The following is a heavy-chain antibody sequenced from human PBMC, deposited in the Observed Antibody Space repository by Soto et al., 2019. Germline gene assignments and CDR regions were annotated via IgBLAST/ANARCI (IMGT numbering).Heavy chain of an antibody. Sequence: EVQLVESGGGLVQPGGSLRLSCAASGFTFRNSWMHWVRQAPGKGLVWVARISPDGSVPTYADSVKGRFTISRDNGKNTLYLQVNNLRVEDTATYDCTRGKYDDHQYFQYWGQGNLVIVSS. J-gene: IGHJ1*01. V-gene: IGHV3-74*01. D-gene: IGHD3-3*01. CDR2: ISPDGSVP. CDR3: TRGKYDDHQYFQY. CDR1: GFTFRNSW.